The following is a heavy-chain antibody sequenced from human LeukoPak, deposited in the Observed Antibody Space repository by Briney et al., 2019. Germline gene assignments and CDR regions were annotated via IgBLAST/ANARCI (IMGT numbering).Heavy chain of an antibody. V-gene: IGHV4-59*01. CDR1: GGSISNYY. J-gene: IGHJ3*02. CDR2: IYYSGST. CDR3: ARGYYDSGSHIDAFDI. D-gene: IGHD3-10*01. Sequence: SETLSLTCTVSGGSISNYYWSWIRQPPGKGLDWIGYIYYSGSTNYNPSLKSRVTISVDTSKSQFSLKLSSVTSADTAVYYCARGYYDSGSHIDAFDIWGQGTMVTVSS.